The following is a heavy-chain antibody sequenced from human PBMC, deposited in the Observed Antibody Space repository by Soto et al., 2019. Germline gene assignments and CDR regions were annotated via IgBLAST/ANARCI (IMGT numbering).Heavy chain of an antibody. D-gene: IGHD2-2*02. V-gene: IGHV3-7*03. CDR1: GFTFSLFW. J-gene: IGHJ4*02. CDR2: INQDGTEK. Sequence: GGSLRLSCAPSGFTFSLFWMTWLRQAPGKGLEWVANINQDGTEKYYVDSVKGRFTISRDNAKNSLYLQMNSLRAEDTAVYYCARDRYILYWGQGTPVTVSS. CDR3: ARDRYILY.